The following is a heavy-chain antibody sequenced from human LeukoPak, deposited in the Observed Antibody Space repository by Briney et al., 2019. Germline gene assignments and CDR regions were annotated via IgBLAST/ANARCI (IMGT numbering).Heavy chain of an antibody. CDR3: ATGAAAGIGD. Sequence: GRSLRLSCAASGFTFSSYAMHWVRQAPGKGLEWVAVISYDGSNKYYADSVKGRFTISRDNSKNTLYLQMNSLRAEDTAVYYCATGAAAGIGDWGQGTLVTVPS. J-gene: IGHJ4*02. CDR1: GFTFSSYA. D-gene: IGHD6-13*01. CDR2: ISYDGSNK. V-gene: IGHV3-30-3*01.